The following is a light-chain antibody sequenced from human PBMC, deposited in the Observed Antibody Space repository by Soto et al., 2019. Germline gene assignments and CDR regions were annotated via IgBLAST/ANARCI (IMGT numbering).Light chain of an antibody. V-gene: IGKV3-15*01. CDR1: QSVSSN. CDR3: QQYNNWRRT. Sequence: EIVRTQSPATLSVSPGERATLSCRARQSVSSNLAWYQQKPGQAPRLLIYGASTRATGIPARFSGSGSGTEFTLTISSLQSEDFAVYYCQQYNNWRRTFGQGTKVEIK. J-gene: IGKJ1*01. CDR2: GAS.